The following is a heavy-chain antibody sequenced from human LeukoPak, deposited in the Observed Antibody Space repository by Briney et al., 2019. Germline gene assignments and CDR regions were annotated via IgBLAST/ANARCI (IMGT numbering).Heavy chain of an antibody. CDR2: MNPNSGNT. CDR1: GYTFTSSD. V-gene: IGHV1-8*01. Sequence: ASVKVSCKASGYTFTSSDISWVRQAAGQGLEWMGWMNPNSGNTGYAQRFQGRVTMTRDTSISTAYMELSSLRSEDTAVYYCARVSETPAYYYTSGYYYLGYCGQGTLVTVSS. D-gene: IGHD3-22*01. J-gene: IGHJ4*02. CDR3: ARVSETPAYYYTSGYYYLGY.